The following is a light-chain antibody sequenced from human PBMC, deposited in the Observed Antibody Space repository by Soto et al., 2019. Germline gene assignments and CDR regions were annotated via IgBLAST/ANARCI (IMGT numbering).Light chain of an antibody. J-gene: IGKJ1*01. CDR3: QQYDSSPRT. CDR2: GAS. CDR1: QSVSSNY. Sequence: EVMLTQSPGTLSLSPGERATLSCRASQSVSSNYLAWYQQKSGQAPRLLIYGASKRATGIPDRFSGSGSATHFTLTIRRLEPYDFAVYYCQQYDSSPRTFGQGTKVEFK. V-gene: IGKV3-20*01.